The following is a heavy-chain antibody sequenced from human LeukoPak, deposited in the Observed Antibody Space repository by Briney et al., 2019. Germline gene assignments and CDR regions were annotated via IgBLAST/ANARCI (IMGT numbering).Heavy chain of an antibody. CDR2: ISTTGGYT. Sequence: GGSLRLSCVGSGFSFSTYDMGWVRQTPGKGLEWVSAISTTGGYTEDADSVKGRFTISRDNSQNTLFLQMHSLRAEDTAVYYCAKKPATIKFPFDIWGQGTLVTVSS. CDR1: GFSFSTYD. D-gene: IGHD5-24*01. J-gene: IGHJ4*02. V-gene: IGHV3-23*01. CDR3: AKKPATIKFPFDI.